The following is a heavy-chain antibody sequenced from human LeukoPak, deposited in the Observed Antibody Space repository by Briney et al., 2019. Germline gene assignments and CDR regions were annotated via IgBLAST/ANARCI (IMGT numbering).Heavy chain of an antibody. Sequence: PGGSLRLSCAASGFTFSSYAMTWVRQAPGKGLEWVSTISGSGGGTYYADSVKGRFTISRDNSKNTLYLEMNSLRAEDTALYYCARVAYSSAWYIDYWGQGTLVTVSS. D-gene: IGHD6-19*01. CDR3: ARVAYSSAWYIDY. J-gene: IGHJ4*02. CDR1: GFTFSSYA. CDR2: ISGSGGGT. V-gene: IGHV3-23*01.